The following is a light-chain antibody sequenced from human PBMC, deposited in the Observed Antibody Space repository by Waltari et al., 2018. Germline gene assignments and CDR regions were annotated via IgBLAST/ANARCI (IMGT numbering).Light chain of an antibody. CDR1: SSDLGTYNF. Sequence: QSALTQPASVSGTPGQSITISCTGTSSDLGTYNFVSWYQQHPGKVPQLMIFDVTKRPSGVSDRFFGSKSANTASLTISGLQAEDEANYYCTSYTTSSTWVFGGGTRLTVL. CDR2: DVT. J-gene: IGLJ3*02. V-gene: IGLV2-14*01. CDR3: TSYTTSSTWV.